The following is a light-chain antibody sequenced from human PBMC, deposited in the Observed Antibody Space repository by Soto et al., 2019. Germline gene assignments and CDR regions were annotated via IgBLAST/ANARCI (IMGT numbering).Light chain of an antibody. CDR2: SND. CDR3: AAWDESLKVVV. J-gene: IGLJ2*01. V-gene: IGLV1-44*01. CDR1: RPNIGSNT. Sequence: QSVLTQPPSASGTPGQRVTMSCSGSRPNIGSNTVNWYQQFPGTAPKVLIYSNDQRPSGVPDRFSGSKSDTSASLAISGLQSEDEADYYCAAWDESLKVVVFGGGTKLTVL.